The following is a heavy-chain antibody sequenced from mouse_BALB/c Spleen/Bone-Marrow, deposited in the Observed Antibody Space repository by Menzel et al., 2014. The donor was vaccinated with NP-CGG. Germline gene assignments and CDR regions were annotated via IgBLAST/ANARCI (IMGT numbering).Heavy chain of an antibody. CDR3: ARWLLPYGLDY. V-gene: IGHV14-3*02. J-gene: IGHJ4*01. CDR1: GFNIKDTY. D-gene: IGHD2-3*01. Sequence: VQLXESGAELVKPGASVKLSCTASGFNIKDTYMHWVKQRPEQGLEWIGRIDPANGNTKYDPKFQGKATITADTSSNTTYLQLSSLTSEDTAVYYCARWLLPYGLDYWGQGTSVTVSS. CDR2: IDPANGNT.